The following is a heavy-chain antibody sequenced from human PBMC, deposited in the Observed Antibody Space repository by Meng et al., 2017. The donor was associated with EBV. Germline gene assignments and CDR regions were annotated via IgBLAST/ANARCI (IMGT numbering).Heavy chain of an antibody. V-gene: IGHV1-18*01. J-gene: IGHJ5*02. Sequence: QVQLERSAVEVKKLGASVNVSCKVSGYTFTSYGTSWGRHAHAQGLGLMGGISAYHGNTTYAQTLQVSVTMTTDTSTNTAHSEMRSLRSDDTAAYYCARETSGYDFHWFDPWGQGTLVTVSS. D-gene: IGHD5-12*01. CDR2: ISAYHGNT. CDR1: GYTFTSYG. CDR3: ARETSGYDFHWFDP.